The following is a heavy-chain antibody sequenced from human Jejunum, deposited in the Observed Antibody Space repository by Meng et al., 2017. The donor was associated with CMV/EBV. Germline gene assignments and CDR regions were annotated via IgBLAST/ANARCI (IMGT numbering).Heavy chain of an antibody. Sequence: QGQLGQSGAEGKKLGDSMKVSCKASGYTFTSYDINWVRQGTGQGLEWMGWMNPNRGTTGYAQKFQGRVTMTRNISKSTAYMDLSSLRSEDTAVYYCATGVADFEYWGQGTLVTVSS. CDR1: GYTFTSYD. J-gene: IGHJ4*02. D-gene: IGHD6-19*01. CDR2: MNPNRGTT. V-gene: IGHV1-8*01. CDR3: ATGVADFEY.